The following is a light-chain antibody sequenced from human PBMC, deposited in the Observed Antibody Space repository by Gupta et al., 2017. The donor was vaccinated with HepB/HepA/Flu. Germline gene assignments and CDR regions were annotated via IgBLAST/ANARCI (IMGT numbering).Light chain of an antibody. Sequence: QSALTQPRSVSGSPGQSVTISCTGTSSDVGGYIYVSWYQHHPGEAPKLVIYDVTKRPSGVPDRFSGSKSGNTASLTISGLQAEDDADYYCCSYAGTYIHYVFGTGTKVTVL. CDR3: CSYAGTYIHYV. J-gene: IGLJ1*01. CDR1: SSDVGGYIY. CDR2: DVT. V-gene: IGLV2-11*01.